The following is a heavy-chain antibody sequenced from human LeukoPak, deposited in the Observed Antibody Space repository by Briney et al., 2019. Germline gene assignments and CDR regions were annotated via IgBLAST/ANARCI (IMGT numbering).Heavy chain of an antibody. CDR1: GFTFSSYG. CDR2: IRYDGSNK. D-gene: IGHD3-3*01. Sequence: GGSLRLPCAASGFTFSSYGMHWVRQAPGKGLEWVAFIRYDGSNKYYADSVKGRFTISRGNSKNTLYLQMNSLRAEDTAVYYCAIALRFLEWLDYYYYMDVWGKGTTVTVSS. CDR3: AIALRFLEWLDYYYYMDV. J-gene: IGHJ6*03. V-gene: IGHV3-30*02.